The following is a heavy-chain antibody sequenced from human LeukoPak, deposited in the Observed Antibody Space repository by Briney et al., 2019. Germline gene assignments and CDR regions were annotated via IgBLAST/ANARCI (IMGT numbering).Heavy chain of an antibody. CDR1: GGPLSRFY. Sequence: SHTLSLPCTVSGGPLSRFYWSWIRQPPGKGLEWIVYIYYSGSTNYNPSLKSRVTISVDTSKNQFSLKLSSVTAADTAVYYCARHGTSGTNLNWFDPWGQGTLVTVSS. D-gene: IGHD1-1*01. CDR2: IYYSGST. CDR3: ARHGTSGTNLNWFDP. V-gene: IGHV4-59*07. J-gene: IGHJ5*02.